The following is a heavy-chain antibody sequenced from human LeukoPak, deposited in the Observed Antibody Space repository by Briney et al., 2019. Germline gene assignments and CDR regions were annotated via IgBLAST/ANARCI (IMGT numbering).Heavy chain of an antibody. CDR3: ARQAYTYAPFDY. V-gene: IGHV5-51*01. CDR1: GSRFNNYW. Sequence: GASLKISSKGSGSRFNNYWIGWVRRLPGKGLEWMGIIYPGDSDTRYSPSFQGQVTISADRSISAAYLQWSSLKASDTAMYYCARQAYTYAPFDYGGQGTLVTVSA. CDR2: IYPGDSDT. D-gene: IGHD5-18*01. J-gene: IGHJ4*02.